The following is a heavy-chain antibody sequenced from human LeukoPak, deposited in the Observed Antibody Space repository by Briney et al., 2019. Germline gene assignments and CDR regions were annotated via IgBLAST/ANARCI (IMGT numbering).Heavy chain of an antibody. J-gene: IGHJ4*02. D-gene: IGHD6-19*01. CDR3: AKVRWDNSGWYYLDS. Sequence: GGSLRLSCAASGFTFRTYAMNWVRQAPGKGLEWVAVISDDGSNKYYAESVKGQFTISRDNSKNTLYLQMNSLRAEDTAVYYCAKVRWDNSGWYYLDSWGQGTLVTVSS. V-gene: IGHV3-30*04. CDR1: GFTFRTYA. CDR2: ISDDGSNK.